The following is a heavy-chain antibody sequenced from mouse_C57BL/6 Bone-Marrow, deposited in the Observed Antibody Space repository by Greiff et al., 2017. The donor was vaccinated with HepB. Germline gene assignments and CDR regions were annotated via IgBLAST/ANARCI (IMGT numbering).Heavy chain of an antibody. Sequence: QVQLQHSGAELARPGASVKLSCKASGYTFTSYGISWVKQRTGQGLEWIGEIYPRSGNTYYNEKFKGKATLTADKSSSTAYMELRSLTSEDSAVYFCARDDYDVYAMDYWGQGTSVTVSS. D-gene: IGHD2-4*01. CDR2: IYPRSGNT. CDR3: ARDDYDVYAMDY. J-gene: IGHJ4*01. V-gene: IGHV1-81*01. CDR1: GYTFTSYG.